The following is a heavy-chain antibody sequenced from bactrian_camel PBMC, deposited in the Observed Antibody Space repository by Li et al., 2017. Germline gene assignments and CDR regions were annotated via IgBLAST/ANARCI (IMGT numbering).Heavy chain of an antibody. CDR2: IYTGAGGT. D-gene: IGHD7*01. V-gene: IGHV3S28*01. J-gene: IGHJ4*01. CDR3: VTAARSGYLYELGY. Sequence: QLVESGGGLVQPGEPLRLSCAASGFTFSTYYMSWIRQAPGRGLEWVSTIYTGAGGTYYADSVKGRFTISRDNAKNTLYLQLNNLKSEDTALYYCVTAARSGYLYELGYWGQGTQVTVS. CDR1: GFTFSTYY.